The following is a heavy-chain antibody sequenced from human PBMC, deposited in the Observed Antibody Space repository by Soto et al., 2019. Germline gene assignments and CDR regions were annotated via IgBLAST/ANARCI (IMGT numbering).Heavy chain of an antibody. CDR3: ARDYNYADNGLYH. CDR2: IVNDGSEQ. J-gene: IGHJ5*02. D-gene: IGHD4-17*01. Sequence: QVQLVESGGGVVRPGRSLRLSCAATGCSFSTHGMQWVRQAPGKGLEWVGVIVNDGSEQDYSDSVKGWFTISRDNSKNTLYPQTNHSRAEDTAVHYCARDYNYADNGLYHWCQGTLVTVSA. V-gene: IGHV3-33*01. CDR1: GCSFSTHG.